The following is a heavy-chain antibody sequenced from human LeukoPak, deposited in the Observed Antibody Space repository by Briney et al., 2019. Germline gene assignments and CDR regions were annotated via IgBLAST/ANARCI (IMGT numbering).Heavy chain of an antibody. CDR3: ARAARSNWASYFDY. V-gene: IGHV1-69*06. CDR2: IIPIFGTA. J-gene: IGHJ4*02. D-gene: IGHD7-27*01. CDR1: GGTFSSYA. Sequence: GASVKVSCKASGGTFSSYAISWVRQAPGQGLEWMGGIIPIFGTANYAQKFQGRVTITADKSTSTAYMELSSLRSEDTAVYYCARAARSNWASYFDYWGQGTLVTVSS.